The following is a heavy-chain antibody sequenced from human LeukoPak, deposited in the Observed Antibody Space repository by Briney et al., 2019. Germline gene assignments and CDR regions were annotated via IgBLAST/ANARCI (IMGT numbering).Heavy chain of an antibody. CDR2: ISGSGGST. J-gene: IGHJ4*02. V-gene: IGHV3-23*01. D-gene: IGHD3-22*01. CDR1: GFTFSSYV. Sequence: PGGSLRLSCAASGFTFSSYVMSWVRQAPGKGLEWVSAISGSGGSTHYADSVKGRFTISRDNSKNTLYLQMHSLRAEDTAVYYCAKARSGYFPGPFDYWGQGTLVTVSS. CDR3: AKARSGYFPGPFDY.